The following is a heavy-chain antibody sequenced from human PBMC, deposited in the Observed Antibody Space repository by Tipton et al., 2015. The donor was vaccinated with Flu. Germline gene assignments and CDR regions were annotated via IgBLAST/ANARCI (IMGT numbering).Heavy chain of an antibody. D-gene: IGHD2-2*01. J-gene: IGHJ4*02. CDR1: GGSIGSFY. Sequence: TLSLTCTVSGGSIGSFYWNWIRQPPGKGLEWIGYNYNNAYTKYNPSLKSRVTISVDTSKKQFSLQLRSVTAADTAVYYCARDPSLGMPDYFDHWGQGTLVTASS. V-gene: IGHV4-59*12. CDR2: NYNNAYT. CDR3: ARDPSLGMPDYFDH.